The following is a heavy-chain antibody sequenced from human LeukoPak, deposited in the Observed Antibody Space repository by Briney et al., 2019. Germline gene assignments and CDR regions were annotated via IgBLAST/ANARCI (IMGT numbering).Heavy chain of an antibody. CDR3: AREGYTGDYFDY. D-gene: IGHD3-16*02. CDR1: GFTFSSNS. CDR2: ISSSSSYI. V-gene: IGHV3-21*05. Sequence: GGSLRLSCAASGFTFSSNSMSWVRQAPGKGLEWVSYISSSSSYIYYADSLKGRFTVSRDNAKNSLYLQMNSLRAEDTAVYYCAREGYTGDYFDYWGQGTLVTVSS. J-gene: IGHJ4*02.